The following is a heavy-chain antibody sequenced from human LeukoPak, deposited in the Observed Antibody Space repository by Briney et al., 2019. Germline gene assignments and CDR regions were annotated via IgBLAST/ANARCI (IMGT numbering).Heavy chain of an antibody. D-gene: IGHD3-22*01. Sequence: GGSLRLSCAASGFTFSSYAMSWVRQSPGKGLEWVSAISGSGGSAGSTYYADSVKGRFTISRDNSKNTLHLQMNSLRAEDTAVYYCAKDQKNYYDNTGLDYWGQGTPVTVSS. J-gene: IGHJ4*02. V-gene: IGHV3-23*01. CDR3: AKDQKNYYDNTGLDY. CDR1: GFTFSSYA. CDR2: ISGSGGSAGST.